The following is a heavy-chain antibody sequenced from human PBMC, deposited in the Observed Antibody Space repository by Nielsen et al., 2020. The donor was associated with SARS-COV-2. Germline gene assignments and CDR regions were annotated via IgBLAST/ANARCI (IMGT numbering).Heavy chain of an antibody. Sequence: WIRQPPGKGLEWVSVIYSGGSTYYADSVKGRFTISRDNAKNSLYLQMNSLRAEDTAVYYCARDSGFGELLAYYYYYGMDVWGQGTTVTVSS. V-gene: IGHV3-53*01. CDR3: ARDSGFGELLAYYYYYGMDV. J-gene: IGHJ6*02. D-gene: IGHD3-10*01. CDR2: IYSGGST.